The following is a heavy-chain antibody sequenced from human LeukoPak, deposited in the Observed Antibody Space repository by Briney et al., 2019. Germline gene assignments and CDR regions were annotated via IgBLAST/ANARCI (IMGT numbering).Heavy chain of an antibody. CDR1: AFTFSSYA. Sequence: PGGSLRLSCAASAFTFSSYAMSWVRQAPGKGLEWVSAISGSGGSTYYADSVKGRFTISRDNSKNTLYLQMNSLRAEDTALYYCAKAGGSGSYGLQYYYYMDVWGKGTTVTVSS. CDR2: ISGSGGST. CDR3: AKAGGSGSYGLQYYYYMDV. J-gene: IGHJ6*03. V-gene: IGHV3-23*01. D-gene: IGHD3-10*01.